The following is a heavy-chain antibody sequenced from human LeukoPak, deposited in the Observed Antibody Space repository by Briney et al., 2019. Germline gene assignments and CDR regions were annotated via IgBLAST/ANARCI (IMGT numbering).Heavy chain of an antibody. CDR3: ARGTNYYDSSGHYYLDY. J-gene: IGHJ4*02. CDR1: GFTFSSYD. Sequence: GGSLRLSCAASGFTFSSYDMHWVRQATGKGLEWVSAIGTAGDTYYPGSVKGRFTISRENAKNSLYLQMNSLRAGDTAVYYCARGTNYYDSSGHYYLDYWGQGTLVTVSS. V-gene: IGHV3-13*01. CDR2: IGTAGDT. D-gene: IGHD3-22*01.